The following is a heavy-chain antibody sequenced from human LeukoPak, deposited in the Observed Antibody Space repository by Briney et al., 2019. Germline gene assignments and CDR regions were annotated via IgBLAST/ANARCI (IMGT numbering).Heavy chain of an antibody. V-gene: IGHV3-21*01. CDR1: GFTFSSYS. Sequence: PGGSLRLSCAASGFTFSSYSMNWVRQAPGKGLEWVSSISSSSSYIYYADSVKGRFTISRDNAKNSLYLQMNSLRAEDTAVYYCASSVDTAMVREPHDAFDIWGQGTMVTVSS. J-gene: IGHJ3*02. CDR2: ISSSSSYI. D-gene: IGHD5-18*01. CDR3: ASSVDTAMVREPHDAFDI.